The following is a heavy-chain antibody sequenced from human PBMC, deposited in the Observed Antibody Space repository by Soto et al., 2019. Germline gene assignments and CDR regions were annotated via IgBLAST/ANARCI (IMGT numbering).Heavy chain of an antibody. Sequence: GGSLRLSCAASGFTFSSYAMSWVRQAPGKGLEWASAISGNGISTYYADSVKGRFTISRDNSKNTLYLQMNSLRAEDTAVYYCARDFLDFWSGFPRYYGMDVWGQGTTVTVSS. D-gene: IGHD3-3*01. V-gene: IGHV3-23*01. CDR2: ISGNGIST. CDR1: GFTFSSYA. CDR3: ARDFLDFWSGFPRYYGMDV. J-gene: IGHJ6*02.